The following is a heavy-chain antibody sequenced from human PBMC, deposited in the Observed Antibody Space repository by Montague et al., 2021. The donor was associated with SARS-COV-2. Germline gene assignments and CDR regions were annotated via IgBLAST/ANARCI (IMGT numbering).Heavy chain of an antibody. CDR2: IKSKTDGGTT. V-gene: IGHV3-15*01. D-gene: IGHD3-10*01. Sequence: SLRLSCPASGFPFSNAWMSWVRQAPGKGLEWVGRIKSKTDGGTTDYAAPVKGRFTVSRDDSKNTLYLQMNSLKTEDTAVYYCTTDRTNVLLWFGEESGFDYWGQGTLVTVSS. CDR3: TTDRTNVLLWFGEESGFDY. J-gene: IGHJ4*02. CDR1: GFPFSNAW.